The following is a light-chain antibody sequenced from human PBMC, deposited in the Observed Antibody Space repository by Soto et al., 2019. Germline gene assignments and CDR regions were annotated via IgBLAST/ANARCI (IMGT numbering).Light chain of an antibody. CDR3: QQRSKWPPT. CDR1: QSVGSD. J-gene: IGKJ4*01. CDR2: DVS. Sequence: EIVLTQSPATLSLSPGQGASLSCRASQSVGSDLAWFQQKSGQAPRLLIYDVSNRAPGIPARFSGSGSGTDFTLTISSLEPEDFALYYCQQRSKWPPTFGGGTKVEIK. V-gene: IGKV3-11*01.